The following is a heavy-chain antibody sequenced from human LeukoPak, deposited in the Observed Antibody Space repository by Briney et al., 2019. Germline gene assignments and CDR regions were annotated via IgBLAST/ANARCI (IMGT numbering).Heavy chain of an antibody. CDR1: RFTFSSYG. D-gene: IGHD5-18*01. J-gene: IGHJ3*02. Sequence: PGGSLRLSCAASRFTFSSYGMHWVRQAPGKGLEWVAFIRYDGINKYYADSVKGRFTISRDNSKNTLYLQMNSLRAEDTAVYYCVTIQHNAFDIWGQGTMVTVSS. CDR3: VTIQHNAFDI. V-gene: IGHV3-30*02. CDR2: IRYDGINK.